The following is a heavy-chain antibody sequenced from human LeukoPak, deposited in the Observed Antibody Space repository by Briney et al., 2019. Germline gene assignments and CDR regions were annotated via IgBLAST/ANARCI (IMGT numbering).Heavy chain of an antibody. CDR3: VRDTITYDIFTGSPDY. Sequence: GRSLRLSCAASGFTFSSYGMHWVRQAPGKGLEWVAVIWYGGSNKYYADSVKGRFTISRDNSGNTLFLQMNSLGAEDTAVYYCVRDTITYDIFTGSPDYWGQGTLVIVSS. V-gene: IGHV3-33*08. J-gene: IGHJ4*02. CDR1: GFTFSSYG. CDR2: IWYGGSNK. D-gene: IGHD3-9*01.